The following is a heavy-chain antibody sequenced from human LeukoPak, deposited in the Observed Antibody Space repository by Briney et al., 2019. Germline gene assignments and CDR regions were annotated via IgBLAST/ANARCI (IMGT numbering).Heavy chain of an antibody. J-gene: IGHJ4*02. CDR1: GFTFSSYA. Sequence: GGSLRLSCAASGFTFSSYAMSWVRQAPGKGLEWVSAISGSGGSTYYADSVKGRFTISRDNAKNSLYLQMNSLRAEDTAVYYCARDLAQLAEDYYDVLTGYIDYWGQGTLVTVSS. CDR3: ARDLAQLAEDYYDVLTGYIDY. D-gene: IGHD3-9*01. V-gene: IGHV3-23*01. CDR2: ISGSGGST.